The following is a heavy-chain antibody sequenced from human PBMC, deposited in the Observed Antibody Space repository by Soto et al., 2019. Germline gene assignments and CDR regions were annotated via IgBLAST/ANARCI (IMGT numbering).Heavy chain of an antibody. CDR1: GGTFSSYA. D-gene: IGHD1-26*01. CDR3: ARDDQRYRGPFDY. J-gene: IGHJ4*02. V-gene: IGHV1-69*13. CDR2: IIPIFGTA. Sequence: ASVKVSCKASGGTFSSYAISWVRQAPGQGLEWMGGIIPIFGTANYAQKFQGRVTITADESTSTAYMELSSLRSEDTAVYYCARDDQRYRGPFDYWGQGTLVTVSS.